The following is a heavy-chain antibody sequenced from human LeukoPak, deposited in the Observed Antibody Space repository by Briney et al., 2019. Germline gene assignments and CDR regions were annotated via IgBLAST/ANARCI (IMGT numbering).Heavy chain of an antibody. J-gene: IGHJ4*02. D-gene: IGHD5-18*01. CDR3: AREGYSYLVYYFDY. CDR1: GFTFSSYC. Sequence: PAGSLRLSCVASGFTFSSYCMSWVRQAPGKGLEWVANIKQDGSEKYNVDSVKGRFTIFRDNAKNFPHLLMTILTADDTADYYCAREGYSYLVYYFDYWGQGTLVTVSS. CDR2: IKQDGSEK. V-gene: IGHV3-7*01.